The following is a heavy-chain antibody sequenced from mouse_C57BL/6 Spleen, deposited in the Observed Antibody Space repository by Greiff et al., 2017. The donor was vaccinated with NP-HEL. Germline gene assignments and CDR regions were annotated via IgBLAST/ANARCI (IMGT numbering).Heavy chain of an antibody. J-gene: IGHJ3*01. D-gene: IGHD2-4*01. CDR3: ARGGDDYDPAWFAY. Sequence: DVHLVESGGGLVKPGGSLKLSCAASGFTFSSYAMSWVRQTPEKRLEWVATISDGGSYTYYPDNVKGRFTISRDNAKNNLYLQMSHLKSEDTAMYYCARGGDDYDPAWFAYWGQGTLVTVSA. CDR2: ISDGGSYT. CDR1: GFTFSSYA. V-gene: IGHV5-4*01.